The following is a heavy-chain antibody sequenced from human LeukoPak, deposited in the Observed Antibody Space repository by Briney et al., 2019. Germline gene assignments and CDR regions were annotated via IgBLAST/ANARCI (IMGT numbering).Heavy chain of an antibody. CDR2: IYWNDDK. Sequence: SGPTLVKHTQTLTLTCTFSGFSLSTNAVGMGWIPQPPGKALEWLALIYWNDDKRYSPSLKTRLTITKDTSNNKVVLTMTNMDPVDTATYYCAHRENYYTSGSFDYWGQGTLVTVSS. V-gene: IGHV2-5*01. CDR1: GFSLSTNAVG. J-gene: IGHJ4*02. D-gene: IGHD3-10*01. CDR3: AHRENYYTSGSFDY.